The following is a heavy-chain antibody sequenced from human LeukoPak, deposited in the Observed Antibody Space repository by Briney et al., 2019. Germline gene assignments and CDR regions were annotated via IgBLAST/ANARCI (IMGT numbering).Heavy chain of an antibody. CDR3: ARDGKYYYDSSGYSSIDY. J-gene: IGHJ4*02. Sequence: SVTLSLTASVGTVTINAVSWVRKAPGQGLEWMGRMIPIFGTGNYAQKSQGRVTTTTDESTSTDYLAPISLRSEETAVYYCARDGKYYYDSSGYSSIDYWGQGTLVTVSS. CDR2: MIPIFGTG. V-gene: IGHV1-69*05. CDR1: VGTVTINA. D-gene: IGHD3-22*01.